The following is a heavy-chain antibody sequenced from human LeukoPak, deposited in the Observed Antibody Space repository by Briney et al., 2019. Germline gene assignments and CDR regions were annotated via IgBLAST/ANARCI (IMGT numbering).Heavy chain of an antibody. V-gene: IGHV3-30*04. Sequence: GGSLRLSCAASGFTFSNYPLYGVRQAPGKGLEGVAVVSSDGTYKYYADSVEGRFTISRDDSKNTLYLQMHSLRTEETAVYYCAKDVDYGDYGGAHWGQGTLVTVSS. CDR1: GFTFSNYP. D-gene: IGHD4-17*01. J-gene: IGHJ4*02. CDR3: AKDVDYGDYGGAH. CDR2: VSSDGTYK.